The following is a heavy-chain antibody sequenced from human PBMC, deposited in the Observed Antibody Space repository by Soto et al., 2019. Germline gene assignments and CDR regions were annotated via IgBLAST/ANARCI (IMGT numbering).Heavy chain of an antibody. Sequence: SETLSLTCTVSGGSISSYYWSWIRQPPGKGLEWIGYIYYSGSTNYNPSLKSRVTISVDTSKNQFSLKLSSVTAADTAVYYCARDFGYCSGGSCYSEHNWFDPWGQGTLVTVSS. J-gene: IGHJ5*02. V-gene: IGHV4-59*01. D-gene: IGHD2-15*01. CDR2: IYYSGST. CDR3: ARDFGYCSGGSCYSEHNWFDP. CDR1: GGSISSYY.